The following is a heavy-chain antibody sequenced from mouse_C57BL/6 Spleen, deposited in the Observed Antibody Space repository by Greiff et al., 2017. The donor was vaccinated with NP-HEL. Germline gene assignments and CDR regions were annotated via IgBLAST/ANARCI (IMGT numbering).Heavy chain of an antibody. Sequence: QVQLQQPGAELVMPGASVKLSCKASGYTFTSYWMHWVKQRPGQGLEWIGKIDPSDSYTNYNQKFKGKSTLTVDKSSSTAYMQLSSLTSEDSAVYYCARSVYYSNYDYAMDYWGQGTSVTVSS. CDR3: ARSVYYSNYDYAMDY. V-gene: IGHV1-69*01. J-gene: IGHJ4*01. CDR2: IDPSDSYT. D-gene: IGHD2-5*01. CDR1: GYTFTSYW.